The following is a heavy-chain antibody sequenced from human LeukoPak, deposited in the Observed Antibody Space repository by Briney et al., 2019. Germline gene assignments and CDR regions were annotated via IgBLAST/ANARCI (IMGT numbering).Heavy chain of an antibody. CDR2: ISYDGSNK. J-gene: IGHJ6*03. CDR3: AKAWTAMDV. V-gene: IGHV3-30*18. D-gene: IGHD1-1*01. CDR1: GFTFSSYG. Sequence: GGSLRLSCAASGFTFSSYGMHWVRQAPGKGLEWVAVISYDGSNKYYADSVKGRFTISRDNSKNTLYLQMNSLRAEDTAVYYCAKAWTAMDVWGKGTTVTVSS.